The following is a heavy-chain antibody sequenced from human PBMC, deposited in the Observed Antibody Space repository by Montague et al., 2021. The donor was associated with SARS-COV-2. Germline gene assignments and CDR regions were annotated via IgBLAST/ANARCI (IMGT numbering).Heavy chain of an antibody. V-gene: IGHV4-61*02. CDR3: ARHVSGSLTHFHH. CDR2: IYTSGST. J-gene: IGHJ1*01. CDR1: GGSISSGSSY. D-gene: IGHD1-26*01. Sequence: TLSLTCTVSGGSISSGSSYWSWIRQPAGKGLEWIGRIYTSGSTNYNPSLKSRVTISVDTSKNQLSLKLSSVTAADTAVYYCARHVSGSLTHFHHWGQGSLVTVSS.